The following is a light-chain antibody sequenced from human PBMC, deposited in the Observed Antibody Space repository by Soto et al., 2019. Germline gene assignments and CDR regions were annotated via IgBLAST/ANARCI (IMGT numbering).Light chain of an antibody. CDR2: KAS. CDR1: QTISSW. CDR3: QHYHSYSEA. V-gene: IGKV1-5*03. Sequence: DIQMTQSPSTLSGSVGDRVTITCRASQTISSWLAWYQQKPGKAPKLLIYKASTLKSGVPSRFSGSGSGTEFTLTISSLQPDDFATYYCQHYHSYSEAFGQGDQGGYQ. J-gene: IGKJ1*01.